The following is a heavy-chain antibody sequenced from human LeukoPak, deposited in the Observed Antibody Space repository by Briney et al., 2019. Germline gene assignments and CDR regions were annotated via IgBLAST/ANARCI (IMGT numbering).Heavy chain of an antibody. CDR1: GYTFTSYG. Sequence: ASVKVSCKASGYTFTSYGITWVRQAPGQGLEWMGWISAYNGNTNYAQKLRDRVTFTTDTSTNTAYVELGSLRSDDTAIYYCARVYYDSIGTGFDYWGQGTLVTVSS. CDR2: ISAYNGNT. CDR3: ARVYYDSIGTGFDY. J-gene: IGHJ4*01. D-gene: IGHD3-22*01. V-gene: IGHV1-18*01.